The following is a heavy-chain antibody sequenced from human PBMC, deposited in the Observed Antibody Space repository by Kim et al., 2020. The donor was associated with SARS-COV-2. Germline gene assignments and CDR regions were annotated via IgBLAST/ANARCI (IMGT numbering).Heavy chain of an antibody. Sequence: GGSLRLSGAASGFTFSSYAMSWVRQAPGKGLEWVSAISGSGGSTYYADSVKGRFTISRDNSKNTLYLQMNSLRAEDTAVYYCAKAPYVEVVAAVGYWGQGTLVTVSS. D-gene: IGHD2-15*01. J-gene: IGHJ4*02. CDR1: GFTFSSYA. CDR2: ISGSGGST. V-gene: IGHV3-23*01. CDR3: AKAPYVEVVAAVGY.